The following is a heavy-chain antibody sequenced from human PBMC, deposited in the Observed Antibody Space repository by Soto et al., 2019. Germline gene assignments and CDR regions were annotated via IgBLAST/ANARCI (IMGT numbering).Heavy chain of an antibody. CDR2: IYHTGST. CDR1: GDSISSGGYS. D-gene: IGHD3-22*01. Sequence: QVQLQESGSGLVKPSQTLSLTCTVSGDSISSGGYSWSWIRQPPRQGLEWIGYIYHTGSTSYSPSLKRRVTMSVDKSKNQFSLGLDSATAADTAIYYCARAPYGTSGYYFDSWGQGALFTVSS. J-gene: IGHJ4*02. CDR3: ARAPYGTSGYYFDS. V-gene: IGHV4-30-2*01.